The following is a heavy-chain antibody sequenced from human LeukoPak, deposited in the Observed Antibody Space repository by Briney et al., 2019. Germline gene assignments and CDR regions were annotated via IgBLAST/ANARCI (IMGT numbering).Heavy chain of an antibody. Sequence: ASVKVSCKASGYTFTSYGISWVRQAPGQGLEWMGWISAYNGNTNYAQKLQGRVTMTTDTSTSTAYMELRSLRSDDTAVYYCARDPTRKNIVVPGFDIWGQGTMVTVSS. D-gene: IGHD2-2*01. CDR1: GYTFTSYG. CDR3: ARDPTRKNIVVPGFDI. J-gene: IGHJ3*02. V-gene: IGHV1-18*04. CDR2: ISAYNGNT.